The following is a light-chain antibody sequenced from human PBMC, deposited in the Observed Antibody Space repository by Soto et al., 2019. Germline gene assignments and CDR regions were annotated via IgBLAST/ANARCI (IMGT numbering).Light chain of an antibody. V-gene: IGKV3-11*01. Sequence: DIVLTQSPATLSLSRGERATLSCRASQNIANYVAWYQQRPGQAPRLLIYDASTRPTGIPARFSGSGSGTDFTLTISSLVSEDVAVYYCQQRSNWPPYTFGQGTKVEI. CDR2: DAS. J-gene: IGKJ2*01. CDR1: QNIANY. CDR3: QQRSNWPPYT.